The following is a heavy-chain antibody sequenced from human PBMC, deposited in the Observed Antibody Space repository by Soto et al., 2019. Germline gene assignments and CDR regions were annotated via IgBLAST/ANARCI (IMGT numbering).Heavy chain of an antibody. CDR3: ARMYSSGSGWFHP. J-gene: IGHJ5*02. D-gene: IGHD3-22*01. CDR1: GGSISHYY. Sequence: KPSETLSLTCTVSGGSISHYYWSWIRQHPGKGLEWIGSFYSSGSIIYNPSLKSRVSISGDTSRNQFSMTLTSVTAADTALYYCARMYSSGSGWFHPWGQGTLVTVSS. CDR2: FYSSGSI. V-gene: IGHV4-4*08.